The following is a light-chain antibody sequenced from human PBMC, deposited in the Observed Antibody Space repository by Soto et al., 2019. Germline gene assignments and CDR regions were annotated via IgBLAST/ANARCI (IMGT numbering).Light chain of an antibody. CDR1: QGISNY. V-gene: IGKV1-27*01. Sequence: DIQMTQSPSSLAASVGDGVSSTCRASQGISNYLAWYQQKPGKVPKLLIYAASTLQSGVPSRFSGSGSGTEFTLTISTLQPEDVATYYCQKYNSAPLTFGPGTKVDIK. J-gene: IGKJ3*01. CDR3: QKYNSAPLT. CDR2: AAS.